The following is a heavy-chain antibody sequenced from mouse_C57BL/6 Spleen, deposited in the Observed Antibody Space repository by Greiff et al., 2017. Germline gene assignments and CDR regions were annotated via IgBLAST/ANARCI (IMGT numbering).Heavy chain of an antibody. CDR3: ARRFYDYDDYAMDY. D-gene: IGHD2-4*01. Sequence: EVMLVESGGGLVKPGGSLKLSCAASGFTFSDYGMHWVRQAPEKGLEWVAYISSGSSTIYYADTVKGRFTISRDNAKNTLFLQMTSLRSEDTAMYYCARRFYDYDDYAMDYWGQGTSVTVSS. J-gene: IGHJ4*01. CDR1: GFTFSDYG. CDR2: ISSGSSTI. V-gene: IGHV5-17*01.